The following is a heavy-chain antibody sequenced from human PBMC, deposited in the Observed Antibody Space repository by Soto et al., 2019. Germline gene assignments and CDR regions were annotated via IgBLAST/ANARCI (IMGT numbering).Heavy chain of an antibody. CDR1: TFTFSTYA. V-gene: IGHV3-23*01. CDR3: TRDPNCDYMSAFDF. Sequence: EVQLLDSGGGLVQPGGSLRLSCAASTFTFSTYAMTWVRQAPGGGLEWVASITGSGDRTSYADALRGRFTVSRDNSQNTMYLQMNSQRAEDTAIYYCTRDPNCDYMSAFDFWDKGTMVTVAS. D-gene: IGHD4-17*01. J-gene: IGHJ3*01. CDR2: ITGSGDRT.